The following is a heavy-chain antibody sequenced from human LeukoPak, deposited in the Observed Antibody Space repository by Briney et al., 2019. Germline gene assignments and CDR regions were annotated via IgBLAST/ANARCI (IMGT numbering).Heavy chain of an antibody. CDR2: IYTSGST. Sequence: SETLSLTCTVSGGSISSYYWSWIRQPAGKGLEWIGRIYTSGSTNYNPTLKSRVTMSVDTSKNQFSLKPSSVTAADTAVYYCARDKGNYGDSVIVDYWGQGTLVTVSS. V-gene: IGHV4-4*07. J-gene: IGHJ4*02. CDR1: GGSISSYY. CDR3: ARDKGNYGDSVIVDY. D-gene: IGHD4-17*01.